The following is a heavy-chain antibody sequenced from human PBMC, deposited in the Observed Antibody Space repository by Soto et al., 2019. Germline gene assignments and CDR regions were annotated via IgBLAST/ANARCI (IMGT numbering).Heavy chain of an antibody. Sequence: SETLSLTCAVYGGSFSGYYWSWIRQPPGKGLEWIGEINHSGSTNYNPSLKSRVTISVDTSKNQFSLKLSSVTAADPAVYYCGRDGEVSARYMDVWGKGTTVTVSS. CDR3: GRDGEVSARYMDV. CDR1: GGSFSGYY. J-gene: IGHJ6*03. D-gene: IGHD2-21*01. V-gene: IGHV4-34*01. CDR2: INHSGST.